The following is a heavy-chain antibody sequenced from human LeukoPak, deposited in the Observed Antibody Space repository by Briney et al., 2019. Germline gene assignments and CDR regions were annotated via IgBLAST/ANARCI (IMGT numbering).Heavy chain of an antibody. V-gene: IGHV3-23*01. J-gene: IGHJ4*02. Sequence: GGSLRLSCAASGFTFSSYAMSWVRQAPEKGLEWVSGITGSGSSTYYADSVKGRFTISRGNSKNTLYLQMNSLRVEDTAVYYCAKRGAVATTRYFDYWGQGTLVTVSS. CDR2: ITGSGSST. CDR1: GFTFSSYA. CDR3: AKRGAVATTRYFDY. D-gene: IGHD5-12*01.